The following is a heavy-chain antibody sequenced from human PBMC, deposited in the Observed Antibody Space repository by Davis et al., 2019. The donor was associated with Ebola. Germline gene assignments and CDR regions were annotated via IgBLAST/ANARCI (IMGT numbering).Heavy chain of an antibody. D-gene: IGHD4-17*01. CDR2: ISGSGGST. Sequence: GESLKISCAASGFTFSSYAMSWVRQAPGKGLEWVSAISGSGGSTYYADSVKGRFTISRDNSKNTLYLQMNSLRAEDTAVYYCAKDEYGDSPFYFDYWGQGTLVTVSS. J-gene: IGHJ4*02. CDR1: GFTFSSYA. V-gene: IGHV3-23*01. CDR3: AKDEYGDSPFYFDY.